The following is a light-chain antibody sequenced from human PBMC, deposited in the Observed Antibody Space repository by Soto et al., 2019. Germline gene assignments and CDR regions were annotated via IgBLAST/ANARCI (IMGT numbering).Light chain of an antibody. V-gene: IGKV3-15*01. Sequence: IGLTQSPGTLSLSPGERTTLSCRASQSISRYLAWYQQKPGQGPRLLIYDASTLKSGVPSRFSGSGSGTEFTLTISSLQPDDFATYYCQHYNSYSEAFGQGTKVDIK. CDR2: DAS. CDR3: QHYNSYSEA. CDR1: QSISRY. J-gene: IGKJ1*01.